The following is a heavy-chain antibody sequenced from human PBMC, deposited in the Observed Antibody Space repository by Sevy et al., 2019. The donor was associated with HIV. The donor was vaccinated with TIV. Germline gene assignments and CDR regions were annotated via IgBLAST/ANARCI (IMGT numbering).Heavy chain of an antibody. D-gene: IGHD2-15*01. CDR1: GFTFSSYA. V-gene: IGHV3-23*01. CDR2: ISASGRST. J-gene: IGHJ6*02. Sequence: GGSLRLSCAPSGFTFSSYAMNWVRQAPGKGLEWVSSISASGRSTYYADSVEGRFTISRDNSKNTLYLQMNSLRGDDTAVYYCAKGYCSGGSCPRDYYYYGMDVWGQGTTVTVSS. CDR3: AKGYCSGGSCPRDYYYYGMDV.